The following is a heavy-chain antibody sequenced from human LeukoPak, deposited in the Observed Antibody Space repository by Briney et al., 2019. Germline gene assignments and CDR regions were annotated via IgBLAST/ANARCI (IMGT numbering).Heavy chain of an antibody. V-gene: IGHV4-39*07. CDR2: IYYSGST. D-gene: IGHD3-22*01. CDR1: GDSISTSSYY. Sequence: SETLSLTCSVSGDSISTSSYYWGWIRQPPGTGLEWIGTIYYSGSTNYNPSLKSRVTMSVDTAKNQFSLKLSSVTAADTAVYYCARDRYYYDTSDKFDYWGQGTLVTVSS. J-gene: IGHJ4*02. CDR3: ARDRYYYDTSDKFDY.